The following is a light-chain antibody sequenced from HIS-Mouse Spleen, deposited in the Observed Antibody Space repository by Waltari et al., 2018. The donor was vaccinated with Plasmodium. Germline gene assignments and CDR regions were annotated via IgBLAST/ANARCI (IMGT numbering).Light chain of an antibody. V-gene: IGLV2-11*01. CDR1: SSDVGGYNY. J-gene: IGLJ1*01. Sequence: QSALTQPRSVSGSPGQSVTISCTGTSSDVGGYNYVSWYQPHPGKAPKRIIYDVSNRPSVVPDRFSGSKSGNTASLTISGLQAEDEADYYCCSYAGSYTYVFGTGTKVTVL. CDR3: CSYAGSYTYV. CDR2: DVS.